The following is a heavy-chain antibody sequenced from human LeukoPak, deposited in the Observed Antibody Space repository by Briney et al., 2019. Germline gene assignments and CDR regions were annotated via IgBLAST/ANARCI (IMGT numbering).Heavy chain of an antibody. Sequence: ASVKVSCKVSGYTLTELSMHWVRQAPGQGLEWMGWISAYNGNTNYAQKLQGRVTMTTDTSTSTAYMELRSLRSDDTAVYYCARGVDYDYVWGSYHLDYWGQGTLVTVSS. V-gene: IGHV1-18*01. J-gene: IGHJ4*02. D-gene: IGHD3-16*02. CDR1: GYTLTELS. CDR3: ARGVDYDYVWGSYHLDY. CDR2: ISAYNGNT.